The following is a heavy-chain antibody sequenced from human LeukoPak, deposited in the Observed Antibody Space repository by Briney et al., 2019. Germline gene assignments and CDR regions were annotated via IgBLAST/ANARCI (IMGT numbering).Heavy chain of an antibody. D-gene: IGHD5-12*01. CDR2: ISSSSSYI. CDR3: ASGYDSYYFDY. J-gene: IGHJ4*02. V-gene: IGHV3-21*01. Sequence: GGSLRLSCAASGFTFSSYSMNWVRQAPGKGLEWVSSISSSSSYIYYADSAKGRFTISRDNAKNSLYLQMNSLRAEDTAVYYCASGYDSYYFDYWGQGTLVTVSS. CDR1: GFTFSSYS.